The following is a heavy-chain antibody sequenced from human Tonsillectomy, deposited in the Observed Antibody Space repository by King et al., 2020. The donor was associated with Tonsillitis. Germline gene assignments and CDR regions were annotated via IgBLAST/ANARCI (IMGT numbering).Heavy chain of an antibody. CDR2: IWADGTEK. D-gene: IGHD2-15*01. Sequence: VQLVESGGGVVQPQRSLRLSCAASGFTFSRYAMHWVRRAPGGGLEWVATIWADGTEKYYADSMKGRFSISRDNFKSTVSLQINSMRAEDTAVYYCARPARDCSGDVCYTPFSFHFWGQGTLVTVSS. V-gene: IGHV3-33*01. CDR3: ARPARDCSGDVCYTPFSFHF. CDR1: GFTFSRYA. J-gene: IGHJ4*02.